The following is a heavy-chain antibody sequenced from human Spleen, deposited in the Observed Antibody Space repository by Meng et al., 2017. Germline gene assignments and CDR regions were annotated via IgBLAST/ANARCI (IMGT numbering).Heavy chain of an antibody. CDR3: ARDGPHYDVDY. J-gene: IGHJ4*02. CDR1: GFICSNGW. Sequence: GHLGEAWGGLVKPGGSLRLVLAASGFICSNGWMSWVRQAPGKGLEWVALITSDGTNKYYADSVKGRFTISRDNSKNTLYLQINSLRAEDTAMYFCARDGPHYDVDYWGQGTLVTVSS. D-gene: IGHD5-12*01. CDR2: ITSDGTNK. V-gene: IGHV3-33*08.